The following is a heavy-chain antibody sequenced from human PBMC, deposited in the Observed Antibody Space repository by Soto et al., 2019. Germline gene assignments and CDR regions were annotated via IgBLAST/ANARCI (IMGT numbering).Heavy chain of an antibody. D-gene: IGHD3-10*01. J-gene: IGHJ3*01. CDR3: AKDIRAVLHAFDV. Sequence: EVQLVESGGGLVQPGGSLRLSCAASGFTFEDFGMHWVRLIQGKGLEWVSVISWNSGSIGYADSVEGRFTISRDNARNSLYLQMSSLRGDDTAFYYCAKDIRAVLHAFDVWGQGTLVAVSS. CDR1: GFTFEDFG. CDR2: ISWNSGSI. V-gene: IGHV3-9*01.